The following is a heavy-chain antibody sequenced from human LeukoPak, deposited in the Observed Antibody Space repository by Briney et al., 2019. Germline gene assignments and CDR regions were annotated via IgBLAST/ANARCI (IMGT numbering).Heavy chain of an antibody. V-gene: IGHV4-4*02. CDR2: VYHSGDT. J-gene: IGHJ4*02. Sequence: SETLSLTCAVSGASIGSSHWWSWVRQPPGKGLEWIGEVYHSGDTNYNPSLRSRATISADKSNNQFSLRLNSVTAADTTVFYCARGEERGSGTVHFDFWARESWSPSPQ. D-gene: IGHD3-10*01. CDR3: ARGEERGSGTVHFDF. CDR1: GASIGSSHW.